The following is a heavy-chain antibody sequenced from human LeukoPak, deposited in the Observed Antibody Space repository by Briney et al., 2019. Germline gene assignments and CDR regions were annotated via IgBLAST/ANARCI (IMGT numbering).Heavy chain of an antibody. Sequence: GGSLRLSCAASGFTVSSNYMSWVRQAPGKGLEYISVTYSSGTTYYADSVRDRFTISRDNSKNTLYLQMNSLRAEDTAVYYCARDQVGATSYWGQGTLVTVSS. CDR3: ARDQVGATSY. CDR1: GFTVSSNY. V-gene: IGHV3-66*03. J-gene: IGHJ4*02. CDR2: TYSSGTT. D-gene: IGHD1-26*01.